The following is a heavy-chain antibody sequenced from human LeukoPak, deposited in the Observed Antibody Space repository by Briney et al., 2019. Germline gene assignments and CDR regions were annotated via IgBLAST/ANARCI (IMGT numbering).Heavy chain of an antibody. J-gene: IGHJ6*02. CDR1: GFTVSSNY. D-gene: IGHD1-26*01. CDR3: ASDPGIANGMDV. V-gene: IGHV3-66*01. CDR2: IYGGGNT. Sequence: GGSLRLSCAASGFTVSSNYMSWVRQAPGKGLEWVSVIYGGGNTYYADSVKGRFAVSRDNSRNTLYLQMDSLRVEDTAVYYRASDPGIANGMDVWGQGTTVTVSS.